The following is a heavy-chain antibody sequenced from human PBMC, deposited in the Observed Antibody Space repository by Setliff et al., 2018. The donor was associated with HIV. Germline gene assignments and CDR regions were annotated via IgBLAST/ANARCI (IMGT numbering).Heavy chain of an antibody. CDR3: ARFVHSSGWYSSSYYYYMDV. V-gene: IGHV5-51*01. CDR2: VNPGNSDT. CDR1: GYSFTNYW. D-gene: IGHD3-22*01. J-gene: IGHJ6*03. Sequence: GESLKISCKASGYSFTNYWIGWVRQMPGKGLEWMGIVNPGNSDTRYRPSFQGQVTISADKSINTAYLQWSSLKASDTAMYYCARFVHSSGWYSSSYYYYMDVWGKGTTVTVSS.